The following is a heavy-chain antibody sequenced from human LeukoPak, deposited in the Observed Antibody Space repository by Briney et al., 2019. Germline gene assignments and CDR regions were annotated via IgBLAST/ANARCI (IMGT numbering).Heavy chain of an antibody. CDR1: GYTFTSYG. CDR3: ARPYNDYVWGSYRYTLYYFDY. D-gene: IGHD3-16*02. Sequence: GASVKVSCKASGYTFTSYGISWVRQAPGQGLEWMGWISAYNGNTNYAQKLQGRVTMTTDTSTSTAYMELRSLRSDDTAVYYCARPYNDYVWGSYRYTLYYFDYWGQGTLVTVSS. CDR2: ISAYNGNT. J-gene: IGHJ4*02. V-gene: IGHV1-18*01.